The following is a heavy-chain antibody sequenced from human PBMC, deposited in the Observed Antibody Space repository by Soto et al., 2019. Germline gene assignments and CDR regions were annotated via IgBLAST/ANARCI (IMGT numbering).Heavy chain of an antibody. CDR3: ARDGRVSFYYYGMDV. V-gene: IGHV1-18*01. CDR1: GYTFSNYG. J-gene: IGHJ6*02. Sequence: QVLLVQSGAEVKRPGASVKVSCKASGYTFSNYGITWVRQAPGHGLAWLGWVTAFNGDTNYAQNVQGRVTLTTDTSTETAYMELRSLRPDDTAVYYCARDGRVSFYYYGMDVWGQGTTVIVSS. CDR2: VTAFNGDT.